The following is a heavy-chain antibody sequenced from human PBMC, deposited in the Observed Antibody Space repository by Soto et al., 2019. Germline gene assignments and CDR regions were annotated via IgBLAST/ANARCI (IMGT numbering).Heavy chain of an antibody. V-gene: IGHV1-46*01. J-gene: IGHJ4*02. CDR1: GYPFTDYF. D-gene: IGHD2-21*02. Sequence: ASVKVSCKTSGYPFTDYFIHWVRQAPGQGLEWMGIISLYHHSTSYAQKFQGRLTVTADTSTTAVYMDLSSLTSEDSAVYWCARELYSCGGDCPYYMDYWGQGTLVTVSS. CDR3: ARELYSCGGDCPYYMDY. CDR2: ISLYHHST.